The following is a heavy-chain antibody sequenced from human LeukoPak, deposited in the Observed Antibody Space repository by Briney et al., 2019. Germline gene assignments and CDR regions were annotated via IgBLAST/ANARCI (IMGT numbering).Heavy chain of an antibody. Sequence: GGSLRLSCAASGFTFSSYAMSWVRQAPGKGLEWVSAISGSGGSTYYADSVKGRFTISRDNSKNTLYLQMNSLRAEDTAVYYCAKDGGCGLRSVGSSPDYWGQGTLVTVSS. CDR2: ISGSGGST. CDR1: GFTFSSYA. J-gene: IGHJ4*02. V-gene: IGHV3-23*01. CDR3: AKDGGCGLRSVGSSPDY. D-gene: IGHD6-13*01.